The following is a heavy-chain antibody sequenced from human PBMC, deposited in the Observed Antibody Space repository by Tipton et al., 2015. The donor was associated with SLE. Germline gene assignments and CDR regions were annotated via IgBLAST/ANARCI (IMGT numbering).Heavy chain of an antibody. CDR2: INHRGST. D-gene: IGHD2-15*01. J-gene: IGHJ4*02. Sequence: LRLSCAVYGGSFSGYYWSWIRQPPGKGLEWIGEINHRGSTNYNPSLKSRVTISVDSSKKHFSLKLRSVTAADTAVYYCAGCGGGSCYAYWGRGTPVTVSS. CDR1: GGSFSGYY. CDR3: AGCGGGSCYAY. V-gene: IGHV4-34*01.